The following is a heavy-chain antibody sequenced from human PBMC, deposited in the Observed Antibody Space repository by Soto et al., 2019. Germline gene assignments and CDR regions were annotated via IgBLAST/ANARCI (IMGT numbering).Heavy chain of an antibody. Sequence: ASVKVSCKASGYTFTNFGISWVRQAPGQGLEWMGWISGGNGNTNYAEKFQGRVTFTRDTSAGTVYMQLSSLTSEDTAVYYCARDDSGFSGSHYIDYFNYWGQGALVTVSS. V-gene: IGHV1-18*01. CDR2: ISGGNGNT. D-gene: IGHD1-26*01. CDR1: GYTFTNFG. CDR3: ARDDSGFSGSHYIDYFNY. J-gene: IGHJ4*02.